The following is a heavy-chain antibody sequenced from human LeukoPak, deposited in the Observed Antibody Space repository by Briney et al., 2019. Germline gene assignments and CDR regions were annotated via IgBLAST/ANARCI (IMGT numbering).Heavy chain of an antibody. D-gene: IGHD3-10*01. CDR1: GFTFSSYA. CDR2: ISGSGGST. Sequence: GGSLRLSCAASGFTFSSYAMSWVRQAPGKGLEWVSAISGSGGSTYYADSVKGRFTISRDNSKNTLYLQMNSLRAEDTAVYYCAKDDSVLWFGELLYRFDDWGQGTLVTVSS. J-gene: IGHJ4*02. V-gene: IGHV3-23*01. CDR3: AKDDSVLWFGELLYRFDD.